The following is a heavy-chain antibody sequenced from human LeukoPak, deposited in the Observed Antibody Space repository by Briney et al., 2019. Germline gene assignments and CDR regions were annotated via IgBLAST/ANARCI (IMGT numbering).Heavy chain of an antibody. Sequence: SETLSLTCAVSGGSISSYYWSWIRQPPGKGLGWIGYIYYSGSTYYNPSLKSRATISIDPSKTQFSLKLSSVTAADTAVYYCARDSDFWSGYYYFDYWGQGTLVTVSS. D-gene: IGHD3-3*01. V-gene: IGHV4-59*12. CDR2: IYYSGST. J-gene: IGHJ4*02. CDR1: GGSISSYY. CDR3: ARDSDFWSGYYYFDY.